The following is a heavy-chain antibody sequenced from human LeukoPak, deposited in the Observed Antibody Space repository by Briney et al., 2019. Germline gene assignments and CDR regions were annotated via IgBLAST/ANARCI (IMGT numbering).Heavy chain of an antibody. V-gene: IGHV4-4*07. D-gene: IGHD1-26*01. CDR3: ARRYPRPRDYFDY. Sequence: PAETLSLTCTVSGSPMYSYYWSWIRQTAGKGLEWIGRIYPAVSTTYNPSLKSRVTISVDTSKNQFSLNLSSVTAADTGVYYCARRYPRPRDYFDYWGQGTLVTVSS. CDR1: GSPMYSYY. J-gene: IGHJ4*02. CDR2: IYPAVST.